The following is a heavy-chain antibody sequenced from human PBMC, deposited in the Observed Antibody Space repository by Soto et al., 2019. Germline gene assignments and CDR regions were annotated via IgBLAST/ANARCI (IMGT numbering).Heavy chain of an antibody. V-gene: IGHV4-61*01. D-gene: IGHD5-12*01. CDR3: ARTGRGYGLWGPKDKLDV. CDR2: IYYSGST. Sequence: PSETLSLTCTVSGGSVSSGSYYWSWIRQPPGKGLEWIGYIYYSGSTNYNPSLKSRVTISVDTSKNHFSLKLSSVTAADTAVYYFARTGRGYGLWGPKDKLDVWGQGTTVTVSS. J-gene: IGHJ6*02. CDR1: GGSVSSGSYY.